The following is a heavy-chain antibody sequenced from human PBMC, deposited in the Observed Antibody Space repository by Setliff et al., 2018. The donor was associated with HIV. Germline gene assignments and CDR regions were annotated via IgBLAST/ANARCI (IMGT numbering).Heavy chain of an antibody. Sequence: SETLSLTCTVSGGSISDYYWTWIRQPAGKGLEWIGRVYSSGSTNCNPSLKSRVTMSVDTSTNQFSLKLNSVTAADTAVYYCARDFVYCYDFWGQGTLVTVSS. CDR3: ARDFVYCYDF. CDR2: VYSSGST. D-gene: IGHD2-15*01. J-gene: IGHJ4*02. CDR1: GGSISDYY. V-gene: IGHV4-4*07.